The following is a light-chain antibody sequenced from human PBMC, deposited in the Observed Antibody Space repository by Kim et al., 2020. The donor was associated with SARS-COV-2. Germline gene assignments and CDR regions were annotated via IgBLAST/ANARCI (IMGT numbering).Light chain of an antibody. CDR2: LNSGGSH. CDR1: SGHSIYA. V-gene: IGLV4-69*01. Sequence: QLVLTQSPSASASLGASVKLTCTLSSGHSIYAIAWHQQQPEKGPRFLMKLNSGGSHIKGDGIPDRFSGSSSGAERYLTISSLQSEDEADYYCQTWDTGIRVFGGGTQLTVL. J-gene: IGLJ3*02. CDR3: QTWDTGIRV.